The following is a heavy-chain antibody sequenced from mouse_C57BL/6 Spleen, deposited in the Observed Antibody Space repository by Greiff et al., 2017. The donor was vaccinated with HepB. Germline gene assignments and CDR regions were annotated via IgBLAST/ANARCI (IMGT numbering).Heavy chain of an antibody. V-gene: IGHV1-82*01. D-gene: IGHD1-1*01. CDR2: IYPGDGDT. Sequence: VQLQESGPELVKPGASVKISCKASGYAFSSSWMNWVKQRPGRGLEWIGRIYPGDGDTNYNGKFKGKATLTADKSSRTAYMQLSSLTSEDSAVYFCARDPYYYGSSLYYAMDYWGQGTSVTVSS. J-gene: IGHJ4*01. CDR1: GYAFSSSW. CDR3: ARDPYYYGSSLYYAMDY.